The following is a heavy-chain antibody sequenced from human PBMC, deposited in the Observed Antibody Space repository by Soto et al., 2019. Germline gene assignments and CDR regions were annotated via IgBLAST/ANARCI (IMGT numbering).Heavy chain of an antibody. CDR2: INGNKGNT. J-gene: IGHJ4*02. Sequence: GASVKVSCKASGYIFTAYGMQWLSQAPGQGLEWMGWINGNKGNTKYSQQFQGRVTITRDTAASTAYMELRSLRSEDTAVYYCARDNQFLEGLLTSYFDFWGQGTLVTVSS. CDR1: GYIFTAYG. CDR3: ARDNQFLEGLLTSYFDF. V-gene: IGHV1-3*01. D-gene: IGHD3-3*01.